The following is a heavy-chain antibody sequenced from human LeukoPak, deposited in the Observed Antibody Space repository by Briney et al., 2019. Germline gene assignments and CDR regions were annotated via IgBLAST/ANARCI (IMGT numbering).Heavy chain of an antibody. CDR3: ARATRGAAAGFDY. CDR1: GGTFSSYA. V-gene: IGHV1-69*04. CDR2: IIPILGIA. D-gene: IGHD6-13*01. Sequence: GSSVKVSCKASGGTFSSYAISWVRQAPGQGLEWMGRIIPILGIANYAQKFQGRVTITADKSTSTAYMELSSLRSKDTAVYYCARATRGAAAGFDYWGQGTLVTVSS. J-gene: IGHJ4*02.